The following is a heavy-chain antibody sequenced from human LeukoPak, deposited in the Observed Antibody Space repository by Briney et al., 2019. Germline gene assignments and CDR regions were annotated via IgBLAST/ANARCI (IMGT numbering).Heavy chain of an antibody. V-gene: IGHV4-61*01. Sequence: SETLSLTCTVSGGSVSSGSYYWSWIRQPPGKGLEWIGYIYYSGSTNYNPSLKSRVTISVDTSKNQFSLKLSSVTAADTAVYYCARVGYYYGSGTDYWGQGTLVTVSS. D-gene: IGHD3-10*01. J-gene: IGHJ4*02. CDR1: GGSVSSGSYY. CDR3: ARVGYYYGSGTDY. CDR2: IYYSGST.